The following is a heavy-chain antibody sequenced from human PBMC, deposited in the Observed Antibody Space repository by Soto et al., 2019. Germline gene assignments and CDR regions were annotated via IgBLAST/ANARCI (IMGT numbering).Heavy chain of an antibody. CDR1: GFTVSSNY. CDR2: IYSGGST. V-gene: IGHV3-53*01. J-gene: IGHJ2*01. Sequence: EVQLVESGGGLIQPGGSLRLSCAASGFTVSSNYMSWVRQAPGKGLEWVSVIYSGGSTYYADSVKGRFTISRDNSKNTVLLQMNRLRAEDKAVDYCGRVIKRGWYLDLRGRGTLVTVSS. D-gene: IGHD3-10*01. CDR3: GRVIKRGWYLDL.